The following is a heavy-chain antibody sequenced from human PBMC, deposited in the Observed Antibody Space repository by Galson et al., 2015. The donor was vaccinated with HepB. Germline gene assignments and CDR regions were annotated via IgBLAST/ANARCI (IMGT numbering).Heavy chain of an antibody. V-gene: IGHV3-23*01. CDR1: GFTFSSYA. CDR2: ISGSGGST. J-gene: IGHJ6*02. Sequence: SLRLSCAASGFTFSSYAMSWVRQAPGKGLEWVPAISGSGGSTYYADSVKGRFTISRDNSKNTLYLQMNSLRAEDTAVYYCAKEYGSGSYDYYYYGMDVWGQGTTVTVSS. D-gene: IGHD3-10*01. CDR3: AKEYGSGSYDYYYYGMDV.